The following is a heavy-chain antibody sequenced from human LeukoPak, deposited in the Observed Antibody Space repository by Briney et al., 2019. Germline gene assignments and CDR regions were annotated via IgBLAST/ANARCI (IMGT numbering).Heavy chain of an antibody. CDR2: INHSGST. CDR3: ARVLLWGRHFDY. Sequence: PSETPSLTCAVYGGSFSGYYWSWIRQPPGKGLEWIGEINHSGSTNYNPSLKSRVTISVDTSKNQFSLKLSSVTAADTAVYYCARVLLWGRHFDYWGQGTLVTVSS. CDR1: GGSFSGYY. V-gene: IGHV4-34*01. J-gene: IGHJ4*02. D-gene: IGHD3-16*01.